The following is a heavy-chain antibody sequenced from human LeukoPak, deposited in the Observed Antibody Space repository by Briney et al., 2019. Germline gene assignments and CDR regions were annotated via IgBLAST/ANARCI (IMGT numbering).Heavy chain of an antibody. J-gene: IGHJ4*02. CDR3: ARGYCTTTSCREGHDY. CDR2: INPNSGGT. D-gene: IGHD2-2*01. CDR1: GYTFTGYY. V-gene: IGHV1-2*02. Sequence: VASVKVSCKASGYTFTGYYMHWVRQAPGQGLEWMGWINPNSGGTNYAQKFQGRVTLTRDTSISTAYMEVSRLRSDDTAVYYCARGYCTTTSCREGHDYWGQGTLVTVSS.